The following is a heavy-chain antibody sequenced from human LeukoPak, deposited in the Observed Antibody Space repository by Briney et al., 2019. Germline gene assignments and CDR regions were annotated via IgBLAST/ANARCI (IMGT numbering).Heavy chain of an antibody. CDR3: ARLAPNYYYYGMDV. Sequence: PSETLSLTCTVSGGSISSYYWSWIRQPPGKGLEWIGYIYYSGSTNYNPSLKSRVTISVDTSKNQFSLKLSPVTAADTAVYYCARLAPNYYYYGMDVWGQGTTVTVSS. V-gene: IGHV4-59*01. J-gene: IGHJ6*02. CDR2: IYYSGST. CDR1: GGSISSYY.